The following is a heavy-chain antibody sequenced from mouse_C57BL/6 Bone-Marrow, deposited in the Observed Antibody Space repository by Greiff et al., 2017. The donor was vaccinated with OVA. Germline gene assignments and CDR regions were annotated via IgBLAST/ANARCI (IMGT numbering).Heavy chain of an antibody. D-gene: IGHD1-1*01. V-gene: IGHV1-81*01. J-gene: IGHJ3*01. CDR3: APNYYGSSEGFAY. CDR1: GYTFTSYG. CDR2: IYPRSGNT. Sequence: QLQQSGAELARPGASVKLSCKASGYTFTSYGISWVKQRTGQGLEWIGEIYPRSGNTYYNEKFKGKATLTADKSSSTAYMELRSLTSEDSAVYFCAPNYYGSSEGFAYWGQGTLVTVSA.